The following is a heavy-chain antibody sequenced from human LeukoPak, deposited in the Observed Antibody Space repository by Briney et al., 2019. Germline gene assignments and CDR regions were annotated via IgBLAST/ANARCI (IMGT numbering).Heavy chain of an antibody. J-gene: IGHJ4*02. CDR2: INTNTGNP. D-gene: IGHD2-2*01. CDR3: ARALPGCDRTNCYGLDY. CDR1: GYTFTGYY. V-gene: IGHV7-4-1*02. Sequence: GASVKVSCKASGYTFTGYYMHWVRQAPGQGLEWMGWINTNTGNPTYAQGFTGRFVFSLDTSVNTAYLQISSLKAEDTAVYYCARALPGCDRTNCYGLDYWGRGTLVTVSS.